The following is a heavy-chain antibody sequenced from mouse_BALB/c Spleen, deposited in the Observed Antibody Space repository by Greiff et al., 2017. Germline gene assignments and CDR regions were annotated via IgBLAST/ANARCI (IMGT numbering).Heavy chain of an antibody. Sequence: EVHLVESGPELVKPGASVKMSCKASGYTFTSYVMHWVKQKPGQGLEWIGYINPYNDGTKYNEKFKGKATLTSDKSSSTAYMELSSLTSEDSAVYYCARSGRYDGRAWFAYWGQGTLVTVSA. CDR3: ARSGRYDGRAWFAY. CDR1: GYTFTSYV. J-gene: IGHJ3*01. V-gene: IGHV1-14*01. D-gene: IGHD2-14*01. CDR2: INPYNDGT.